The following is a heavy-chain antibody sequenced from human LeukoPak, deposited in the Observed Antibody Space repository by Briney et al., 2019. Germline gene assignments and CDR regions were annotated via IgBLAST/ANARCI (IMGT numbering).Heavy chain of an antibody. CDR3: ARAQQYDILKWALQTRNGDFDY. D-gene: IGHD3-9*01. CDR1: GYTFTSYA. CDR2: INTNTGNP. J-gene: IGHJ4*02. Sequence: ASVKVSCKASGYTFTSYAMNWVRQAPGQGLEWMGWINTNTGNPTYAQGFTGRFVFSLDTSVSTAYLQISSLKAEDTAVYYCARAQQYDILKWALQTRNGDFDYWGQGTLVTVSS. V-gene: IGHV7-4-1*02.